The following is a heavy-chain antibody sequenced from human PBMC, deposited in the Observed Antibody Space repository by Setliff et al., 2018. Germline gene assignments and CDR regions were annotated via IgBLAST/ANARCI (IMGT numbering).Heavy chain of an antibody. CDR3: ARVVYYASGSSLSYGMDV. Sequence: ASVKVSCKTSGYTFTGSLISWVRQAPGQGLEWMGWISAYNDNKNYAQKFQGRVTMTTDTSTNTVFMELRSLGSDDTAMFYCARVVYYASGSSLSYGMDVWGQGTAVTVSS. V-gene: IGHV1-18*01. CDR2: ISAYNDNK. D-gene: IGHD3-10*01. J-gene: IGHJ6*02. CDR1: GYTFTGSL.